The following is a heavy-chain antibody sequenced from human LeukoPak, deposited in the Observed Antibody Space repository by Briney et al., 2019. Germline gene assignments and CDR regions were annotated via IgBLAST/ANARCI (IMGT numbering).Heavy chain of an antibody. Sequence: GTSLRLSCAGSGFTFSGFAMHWVRQAPGNGLEWVAAISYHGRDKYYADAVSGRFTISRDNSKNTLHLEMNSLRTDDTAVYYCTKERGGGGRRINLMVGGYGPWGQGTQVTVSS. CDR2: ISYHGRDK. CDR1: GFTFSGFA. V-gene: IGHV3-30*04. D-gene: IGHD3-22*01. J-gene: IGHJ5*02. CDR3: TKERGGGGRRINLMVGGYGP.